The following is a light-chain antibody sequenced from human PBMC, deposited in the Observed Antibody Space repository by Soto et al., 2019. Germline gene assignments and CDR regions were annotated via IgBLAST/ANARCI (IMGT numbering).Light chain of an antibody. CDR2: GAS. CDR1: QSISSN. CDR3: QQYNNWPPST. Sequence: EIVMTQSPAPLSVSPGERATLSCRASQSISSNLAWYQQKPGQAPRLLIYGASTRATGIPARFSGSGSGTDVTLTINSLQSEDFAVYYCQQYNNWPPSTFGPGTKVDIK. V-gene: IGKV3-15*01. J-gene: IGKJ3*01.